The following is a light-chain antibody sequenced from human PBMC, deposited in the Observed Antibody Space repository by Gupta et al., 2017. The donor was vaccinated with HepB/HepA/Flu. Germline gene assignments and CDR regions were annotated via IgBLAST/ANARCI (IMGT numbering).Light chain of an antibody. CDR3: NSRDSSGNRWV. Sequence: SPALTQYPAVYEALGQSVRITRKGDSLRSDYASWYQQKPGQAPVLVIYGKNNRPSGIPDRFSGSSSGNTASLTITGAQAEDEADYYCNSRDSSGNRWVFGRGTKLTVL. J-gene: IGLJ2*01. CDR1: SLRSDY. V-gene: IGLV3-19*01. CDR2: GKN.